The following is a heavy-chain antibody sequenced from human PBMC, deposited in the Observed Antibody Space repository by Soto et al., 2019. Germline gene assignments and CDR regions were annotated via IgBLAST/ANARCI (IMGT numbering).Heavy chain of an antibody. Sequence: GASVKVSCKASGYTFTSYGISWVRQAPGQGLEWMGWISPYNGNTNYAQKLQGRVTMTTDTSTSTAYMELSSLRSEDTAVYYCALYCSGGSCCSAPCYLDYWDQGTLVTVAS. J-gene: IGHJ4*02. CDR2: ISPYNGNT. CDR1: GYTFTSYG. D-gene: IGHD2-15*01. V-gene: IGHV1-18*01. CDR3: ALYCSGGSCCSAPCYLDY.